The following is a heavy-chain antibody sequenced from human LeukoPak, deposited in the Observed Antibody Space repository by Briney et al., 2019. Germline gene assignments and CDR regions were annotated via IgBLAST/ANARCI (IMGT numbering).Heavy chain of an antibody. V-gene: IGHV3-23*01. D-gene: IGHD4-17*01. CDR1: GFTFSSYA. CDR2: ISGSGGST. CDR3: ARGARIYGDYLPGY. Sequence: PGGSLRLSCAASGFTFSSYAMSWVRQPPGKGLEWVSAISGSGGSTYYADSVKGRFTISRDNAKNSLYLQMNSLRDEYTAVYYCARGARIYGDYLPGYWGQGTLVTVSS. J-gene: IGHJ4*02.